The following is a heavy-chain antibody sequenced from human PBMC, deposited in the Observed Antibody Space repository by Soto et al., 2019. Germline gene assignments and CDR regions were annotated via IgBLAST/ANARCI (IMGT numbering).Heavy chain of an antibody. V-gene: IGHV4-34*01. J-gene: IGHJ4*02. Sequence: SETLSLTCAVYGGSFSGYYWSWIRQPPGKGLEWIGVINHSGSTNYNPSLKSRVTISVDTSKNQFSLKLSSVTAADTAVYYGARGGYYDILTGYYNGEYYFDYWGQGTLVTVSS. CDR3: ARGGYYDILTGYYNGEYYFDY. CDR2: INHSGST. CDR1: GGSFSGYY. D-gene: IGHD3-9*01.